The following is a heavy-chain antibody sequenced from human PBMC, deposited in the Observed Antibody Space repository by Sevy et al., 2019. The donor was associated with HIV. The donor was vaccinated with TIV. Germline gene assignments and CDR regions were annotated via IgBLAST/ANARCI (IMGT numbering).Heavy chain of an antibody. Sequence: RGSLRLSCAGSGFTFSTYTMNWVRQAPGKGLEWVSSISSASNYRYYADSLKGRFTISRDNAKNSLYLHMHSLRAEDTAVFYCAGDRDGSGTSGGYGMDVWGQGTTVTVSS. CDR3: AGDRDGSGTSGGYGMDV. CDR2: ISSASNYR. J-gene: IGHJ6*02. D-gene: IGHD3-10*01. CDR1: GFTFSTYT. V-gene: IGHV3-21*06.